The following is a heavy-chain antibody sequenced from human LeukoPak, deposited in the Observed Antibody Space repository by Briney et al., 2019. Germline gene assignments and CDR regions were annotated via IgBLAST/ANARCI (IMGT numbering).Heavy chain of an antibody. CDR2: ISASGGST. D-gene: IGHD3-22*01. V-gene: IGHV3-23*01. J-gene: IGHJ4*02. CDR1: GFTFTTYA. Sequence: PGGSLRLSCAASGFTFTTYAMSWVRQAPGKGLEWVSGISASGGSTYSADSVKGRVTISRDNSKNTVFVQMNSLRAGDTAVYYCAKVSSGDYYYAFDCWGQGTLVTVSS. CDR3: AKVSSGDYYYAFDC.